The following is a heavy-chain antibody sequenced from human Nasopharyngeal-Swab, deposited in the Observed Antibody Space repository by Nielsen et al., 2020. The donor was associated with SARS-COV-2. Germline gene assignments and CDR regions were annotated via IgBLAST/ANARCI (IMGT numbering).Heavy chain of an antibody. V-gene: IGHV3-23*01. Sequence: GVLKISCAASGFTFSSYAMSWVRQAPGKGLEWVSAISGSGGSTYYADSVRGRFTVSRDNSKNTLYLQVNSLRAEDTAVYYCARGLRWHYYYYGMDVWGQGATVTVSS. CDR1: GFTFSSYA. D-gene: IGHD4-23*01. CDR3: ARGLRWHYYYYGMDV. J-gene: IGHJ6*02. CDR2: ISGSGGST.